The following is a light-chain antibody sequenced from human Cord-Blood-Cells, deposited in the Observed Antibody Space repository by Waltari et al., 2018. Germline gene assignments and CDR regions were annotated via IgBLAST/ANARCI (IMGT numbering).Light chain of an antibody. V-gene: IGKV3-11*01. CDR2: DAS. Sequence: EIVLTQSPATLSLSPGDRATLSCRASQSVSSYLAWYQQKPGRAPRLRIYDASNRATGIPARFSGSGSGTDFTLTISSLEPEDFAVYYCQQRSNWPGTFGQGTKLEIK. CDR1: QSVSSY. J-gene: IGKJ2*01. CDR3: QQRSNWPGT.